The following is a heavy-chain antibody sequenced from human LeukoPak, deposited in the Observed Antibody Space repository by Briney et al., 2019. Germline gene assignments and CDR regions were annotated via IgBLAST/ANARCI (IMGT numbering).Heavy chain of an antibody. Sequence: SETLSFTCTVSGGSIISYYWSWIRQPPGKGLEWIGYIYYTGSTNYNPSLKSRVTISVDTSKNQFSLNLSSVTAADTAVYYCARKATVTTNWYFDLWGRGTLVTVSS. V-gene: IGHV4-59*01. CDR2: IYYTGST. J-gene: IGHJ2*01. CDR3: ARKATVTTNWYFDL. D-gene: IGHD4-17*01. CDR1: GGSIISYY.